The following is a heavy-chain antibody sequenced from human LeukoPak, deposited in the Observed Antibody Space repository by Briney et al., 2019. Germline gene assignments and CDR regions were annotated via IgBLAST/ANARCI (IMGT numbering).Heavy chain of an antibody. V-gene: IGHV3-48*03. D-gene: IGHD3-10*02. CDR1: GFTFSSYE. CDR2: SSGSTI. CDR3: AELGITMIGGV. J-gene: IGHJ6*04. Sequence: GGSLRLSCAASGFTFSSYEMNWVRQAPGEGLEWVSSSGSTIYYADSVKGRFTISRDNAKNSLYLQMNSLRAEDTAVYYCAELGITMIGGVWGKGTTVTISS.